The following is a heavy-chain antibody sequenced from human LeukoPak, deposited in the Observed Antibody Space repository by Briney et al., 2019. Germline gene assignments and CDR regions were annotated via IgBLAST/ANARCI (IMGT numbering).Heavy chain of an antibody. D-gene: IGHD3-10*01. J-gene: IGHJ4*02. V-gene: IGHV4-34*01. CDR3: ATAGDYFVSGSYWRHLDY. Sequence: SETLSLTCAVYGGSFSSYFWSWVRQPPGKGLEWLGEINHSDITKYNPSLKSRVTISIDTSKNQFSLKMSSVPAADTAVYYCATAGDYFVSGSYWRHLDYWGQGTLVTVSS. CDR2: INHSDIT. CDR1: GGSFSSYF.